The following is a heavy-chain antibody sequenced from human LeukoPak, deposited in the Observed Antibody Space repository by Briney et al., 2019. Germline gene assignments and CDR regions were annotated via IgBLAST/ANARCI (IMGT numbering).Heavy chain of an antibody. CDR1: GGSISSYY. J-gene: IGHJ4*02. CDR3: ARHSQGYYGSGSYLRFDY. V-gene: IGHV4-59*08. Sequence: SETLSLTCTVSGGSISSYYWSWIRQPPGKGLEWIGYIYYSGSTNYNPSLKSRVTISVDTSKNQFSLKLSSVTAADTAVYYCARHSQGYYGSGSYLRFDYWGQGTLVTVSS. D-gene: IGHD3-10*01. CDR2: IYYSGST.